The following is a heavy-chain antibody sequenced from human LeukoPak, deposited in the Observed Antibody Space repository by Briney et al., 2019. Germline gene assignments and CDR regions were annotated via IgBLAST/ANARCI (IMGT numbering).Heavy chain of an antibody. D-gene: IGHD3-22*01. CDR3: ARLAVDYYDSSGYYFDY. CDR2: IYYSGST. J-gene: IGHJ4*02. V-gene: IGHV4-39*01. Sequence: PSETLSLTCTVSGGSISSSSYYWGWIRQPPGKGLEWIGCIYYSGSTYYNPSLKSRVTISVDTSKNQFSLKLSSVTAADTAVYYCARLAVDYYDSSGYYFDYWGQGTLVTVSS. CDR1: GGSISSSSYY.